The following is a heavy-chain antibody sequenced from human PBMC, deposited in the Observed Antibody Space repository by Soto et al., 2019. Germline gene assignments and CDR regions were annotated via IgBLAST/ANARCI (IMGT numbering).Heavy chain of an antibody. J-gene: IGHJ5*02. CDR2: IDPSGGGT. CDR3: ARDRVDCSGGNCWRSVEDT. D-gene: IGHD2-15*01. Sequence: QVQLVQSGAEVKKPGASVKVSCKASGYTFTNYYMHWVRQAPGQGLEWMGIIDPSGGGTTYAQKFQGRLTVTRDTSTSTVYMELSSLRSEDTAVYYCARDRVDCSGGNCWRSVEDTWGQGTLVTVSS. V-gene: IGHV1-46*01. CDR1: GYTFTNYY.